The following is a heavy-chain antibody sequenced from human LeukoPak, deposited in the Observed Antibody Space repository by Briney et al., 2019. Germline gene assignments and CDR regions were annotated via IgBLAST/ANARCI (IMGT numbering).Heavy chain of an antibody. CDR2: ISSSSSYI. J-gene: IGHJ4*02. Sequence: GGSLRLSCAASGFTFSSYSMNWVRQAPGKGLEWVSSISSSSSYIYYADSVKGRFTISRDDAKNTLYLQMNSLRAEDTAVYYCAKERAGTTAFDYWGQGTLVTVSS. CDR3: AKERAGTTAFDY. CDR1: GFTFSSYS. V-gene: IGHV3-21*04. D-gene: IGHD4-17*01.